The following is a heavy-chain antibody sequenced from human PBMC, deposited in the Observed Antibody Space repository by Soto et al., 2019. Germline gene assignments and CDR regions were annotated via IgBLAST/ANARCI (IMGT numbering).Heavy chain of an antibody. J-gene: IGHJ2*01. CDR3: AKLIWYFDL. Sequence: EVQLLESGGGLVQPGGSLRLSCAASGFTFSSYAMSWVRQAPGKGLEWVAAISGSGGSTYYADSVKGRLAISRDNSNNTLYLQMNSRRAEDTAVYYCAKLIWYFDLWGRGTLVTVSS. CDR2: ISGSGGST. V-gene: IGHV3-23*01. CDR1: GFTFSSYA.